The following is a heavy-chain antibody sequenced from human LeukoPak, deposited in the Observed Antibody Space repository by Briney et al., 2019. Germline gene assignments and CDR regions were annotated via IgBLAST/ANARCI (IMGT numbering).Heavy chain of an antibody. V-gene: IGHV4-59*08. D-gene: IGHD4-23*01. CDR1: GGSISSYY. CDR3: ARRIRGGNSAYYFDY. CDR2: IYYSGST. J-gene: IGHJ4*02. Sequence: PSDTLSLTCTVSGGSISSYYWSWIRQPPGKGLEWIGYIYYSGSTNYNPSLKSRVTISVDTSKNQFSLKLSSVTAADTAVYYCARRIRGGNSAYYFDYWGQGTLVTVSS.